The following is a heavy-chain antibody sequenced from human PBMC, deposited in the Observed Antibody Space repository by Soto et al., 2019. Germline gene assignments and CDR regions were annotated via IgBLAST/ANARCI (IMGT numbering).Heavy chain of an antibody. V-gene: IGHV4-31*03. CDR2: IYYSGST. CDR1: GGSISSGGYY. Sequence: PSETLSLTCTVSGGSISSGGYYWSWIRQHPGKGLEWIGYIYYSGSTYYNPSLKSRVTISVDTSKNQFSLKLSSVTAADTAVYYCARAPSVATSLGWFDPWGQGTLVTVSS. D-gene: IGHD1-26*01. CDR3: ARAPSVATSLGWFDP. J-gene: IGHJ5*02.